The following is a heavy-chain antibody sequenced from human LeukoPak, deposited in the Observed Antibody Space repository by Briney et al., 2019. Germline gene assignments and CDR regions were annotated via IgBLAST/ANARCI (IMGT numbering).Heavy chain of an antibody. V-gene: IGHV3-30*03. CDR2: ISHDGTNK. Sequence: PGGSLRLSCAASGFTFSSYGVHWVRQAPGKGLGWVAIISHDGTNKYYADSVQGRFSVSRDNSKNTIYLHMNSLRAEDTAVYYCARDSGRLAVAESGVLDYWVQGTLVTVSS. CDR3: ARDSGRLAVAESGVLDY. J-gene: IGHJ4*02. CDR1: GFTFSSYG. D-gene: IGHD6-19*01.